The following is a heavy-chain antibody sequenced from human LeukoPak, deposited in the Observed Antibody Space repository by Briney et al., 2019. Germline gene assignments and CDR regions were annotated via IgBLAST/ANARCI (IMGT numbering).Heavy chain of an antibody. CDR1: GYTFTSYG. V-gene: IGHV1-18*04. CDR3: ARADYDILTGYYQIDY. D-gene: IGHD3-9*01. Sequence: ASVKVSGKASGYTFTSYGISWVRQAPGQGLEWMGWISAYNGNTNYAQKLQGRVTMTTDTSTSTAYMELRSLRSDDTAVYYCARADYDILTGYYQIDYWGQGTLVTVSS. J-gene: IGHJ4*02. CDR2: ISAYNGNT.